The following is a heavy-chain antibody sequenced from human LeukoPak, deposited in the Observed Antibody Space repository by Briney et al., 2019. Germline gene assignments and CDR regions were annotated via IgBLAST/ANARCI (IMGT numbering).Heavy chain of an antibody. CDR3: AKAAEQLATNALDY. CDR1: GFTFSSYG. V-gene: IGHV3-30*18. Sequence: PGGSLRLSCAASGFTFSSYGMHWVRQAPGKGLEWVAVISYDGSNKYYADSVKGRFTISRDNSKNTLYLQMNSLRAEDTAVYYCAKAAEQLATNALDYWGQGTLVTVSS. D-gene: IGHD5-24*01. CDR2: ISYDGSNK. J-gene: IGHJ4*02.